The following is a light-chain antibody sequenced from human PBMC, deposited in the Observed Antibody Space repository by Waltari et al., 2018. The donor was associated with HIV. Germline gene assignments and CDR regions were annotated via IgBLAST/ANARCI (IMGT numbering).Light chain of an antibody. CDR1: ALPKHY. CDR2: EDD. J-gene: IGLJ1*01. CDR3: YSTDNRGGHKRV. V-gene: IGLV3-10*01. Sequence: SSELTQPPSVSVSPGQTARTIRSGDALPKHYTYWSQQKSGQAPVLVIYEDDKRPPGIPERFSGSSAGTTATLTISGAQVEDEADYYCYSTDNRGGHKRVFGNGTTVTVL.